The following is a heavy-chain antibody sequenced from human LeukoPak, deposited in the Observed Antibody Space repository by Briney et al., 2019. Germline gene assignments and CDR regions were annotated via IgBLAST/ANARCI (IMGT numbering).Heavy chain of an antibody. J-gene: IGHJ4*02. D-gene: IGHD2/OR15-2a*01. CDR1: GFTFSSYA. CDR3: ARNLTPRGTTSFVDDY. Sequence: GGSLRLSCAASGFTFSSYAMHWVRQAPGKGLEWVAVISYDGSNKYYADSVKGRFTISRDNSKNTLYLQMNSLRAEDTAVYYCARNLTPRGTTSFVDDYWGQGTLVTVSS. CDR2: ISYDGSNK. V-gene: IGHV3-30*04.